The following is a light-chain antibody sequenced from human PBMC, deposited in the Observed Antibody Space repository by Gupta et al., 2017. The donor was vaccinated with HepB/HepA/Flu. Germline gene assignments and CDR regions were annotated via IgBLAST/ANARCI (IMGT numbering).Light chain of an antibody. Sequence: QSALTQPASVSGSPGQSTTTSCTGTSSDVGSYNLVSWYQQHPGKAPKLMINEVSMRPSGVSNRFSGSKSDNTASLTISGLQAEDESDYYCCSYAGSSTWVFGGGTKLTVL. V-gene: IGLV2-23*02. CDR1: SSDVGSYNL. CDR2: EVS. CDR3: CSYAGSSTWV. J-gene: IGLJ2*01.